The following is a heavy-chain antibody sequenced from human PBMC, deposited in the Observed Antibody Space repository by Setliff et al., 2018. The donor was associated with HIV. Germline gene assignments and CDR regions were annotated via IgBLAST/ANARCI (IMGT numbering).Heavy chain of an antibody. CDR3: ARGVARQVVIDRWFDP. CDR2: ISYSGST. CDR1: GGSISSYY. V-gene: IGHV4-59*04. J-gene: IGHJ5*02. Sequence: SETLSLTCTVSGGSISSYYWSWIRQPAGKGLEWIGEISYSGSTVYNPSLKSRVTMSVDASKNLVSLNLNSVTAADTAIYYCARGVARQVVIDRWFDPWGQGTPVTVSS. D-gene: IGHD2-21*01.